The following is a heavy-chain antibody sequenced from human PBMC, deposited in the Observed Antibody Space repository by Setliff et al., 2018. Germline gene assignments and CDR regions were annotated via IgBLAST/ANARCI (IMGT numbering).Heavy chain of an antibody. Sequence: PSETLSLTCTVSGGSMITNDYFWGWIRQPPGTGLEWIGSIYYSGDTYYNPSLKSRVTMSVDTSKNHVSLKLSSVTAADTAVYYCARAHTWSLPNDNSGYPGWFDPWGQGTLVTVSS. CDR2: IYYSGDT. D-gene: IGHD3-22*01. J-gene: IGHJ5*02. CDR1: GGSMITNDYF. CDR3: ARAHTWSLPNDNSGYPGWFDP. V-gene: IGHV4-39*02.